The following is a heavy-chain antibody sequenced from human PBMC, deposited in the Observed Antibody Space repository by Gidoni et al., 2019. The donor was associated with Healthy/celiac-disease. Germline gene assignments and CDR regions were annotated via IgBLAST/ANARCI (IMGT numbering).Heavy chain of an antibody. V-gene: IGHV5-51*01. CDR3: ARRSYGGNSRDGMDV. J-gene: IGHJ6*02. D-gene: IGHD4-17*01. Sequence: EVQLVQSGAEVKKPGESLKISCKGSGYSFHSYWIGWVRQMPGKGREWMGIIYPSDSDNRYSPSFQGQVTISADKSISTAYLQWSSLKASDTARYYCARRSYGGNSRDGMDVWGQGTTVTVSS. CDR1: GYSFHSYW. CDR2: IYPSDSDN.